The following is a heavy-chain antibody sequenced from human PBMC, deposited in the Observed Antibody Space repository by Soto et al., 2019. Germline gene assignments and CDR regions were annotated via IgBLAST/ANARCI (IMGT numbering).Heavy chain of an antibody. D-gene: IGHD6-19*01. CDR3: ARDRQLIQAWLDP. CDR2: ITTGGEYR. J-gene: IGHJ5*02. Sequence: VESGGGLVQPGGSLRLSCAASGFTFSSFNMNWVRQAPGKGLEWVSSITTGGEYRFYADSVKGRFTVSRDDANNSVYLQMSSLRVEDTAVYFCARDRQLIQAWLDPWGQGTLVTVSS. V-gene: IGHV3-21*01. CDR1: GFTFSSFN.